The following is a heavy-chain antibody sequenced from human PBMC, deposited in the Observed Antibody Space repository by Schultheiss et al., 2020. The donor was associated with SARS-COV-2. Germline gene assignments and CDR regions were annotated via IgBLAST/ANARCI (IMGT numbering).Heavy chain of an antibody. CDR3: ARDLRGSGSYCDY. CDR2: ISSSGSTI. CDR1: GFTFSSYA. J-gene: IGHJ4*02. Sequence: GGSLRLSCAASGFTFSSYAMHWVRQAPGKGLEWVSYISSSGSTIYYADSVKGRFTISRDNAKNSLYLQMNSLRAEDTAVYYCARDLRGSGSYCDYWGQGTLVTVSS. D-gene: IGHD3-10*01. V-gene: IGHV3-48*01.